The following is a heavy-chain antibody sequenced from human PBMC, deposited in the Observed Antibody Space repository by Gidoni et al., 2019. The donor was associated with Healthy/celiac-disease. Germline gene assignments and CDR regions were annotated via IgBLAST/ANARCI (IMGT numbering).Heavy chain of an antibody. CDR2: NSAYNSNT. J-gene: IGHJ4*02. CDR1: GYTFTSYG. Sequence: QVQLVQSGAEVKKPGASVKVSCQASGYTFTSYGISSVRQAPGHGLESMGWNSAYNSNTNDAQRLQGRVTMTTDTSTSTAYMELRSLRSDDTAVYYCARNKGYSSSWYYYWGQGTLVTVSS. V-gene: IGHV1-18*01. CDR3: ARNKGYSSSWYYY. D-gene: IGHD6-13*01.